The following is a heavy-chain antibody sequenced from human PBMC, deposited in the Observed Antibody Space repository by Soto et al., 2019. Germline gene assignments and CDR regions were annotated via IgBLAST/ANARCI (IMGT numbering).Heavy chain of an antibody. Sequence: QVQLVESGGGVVQPGRSLRLSCAASGFTFSSYAMHRVRQAPGKGLEWVAVISYDGRNKYYADSVKGRSTISRDNSKNTLYLQMNSLRAEDTAVYYCARDPSSEPRRGLLDHWGQGTLVTVSS. CDR3: ARDPSSEPRRGLLDH. CDR1: GFTFSSYA. D-gene: IGHD5-12*01. V-gene: IGHV3-30*04. CDR2: ISYDGRNK. J-gene: IGHJ4*02.